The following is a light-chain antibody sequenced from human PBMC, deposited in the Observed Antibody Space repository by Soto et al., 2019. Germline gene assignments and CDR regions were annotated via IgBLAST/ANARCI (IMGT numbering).Light chain of an antibody. J-gene: IGKJ1*01. Sequence: DIVMTQSPDSLAVSLGERATINCKSSQSVLYSNNKNYVAWYQQKPGQPPKLLIYWASTRESGVPDRFSGSGSGTDLTLTISSLQAEDVAFYYCQQYYDALQNFGQGTKVEIK. CDR3: QQYYDALQN. V-gene: IGKV4-1*01. CDR2: WAS. CDR1: QSVLYSNNKNY.